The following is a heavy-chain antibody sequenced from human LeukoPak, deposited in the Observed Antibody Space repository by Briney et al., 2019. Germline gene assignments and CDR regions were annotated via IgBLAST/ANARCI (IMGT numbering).Heavy chain of an antibody. V-gene: IGHV3-21*01. CDR1: GFTFSSYS. CDR3: ASALKWELLSH. CDR2: ISSSTSYI. Sequence: GGSLRLSCAASGFTFSSYSMNWVRQAPGKGLEWVSSISSSTSYIYYADSVKGRFTISRDNAKNSLYLQMNSLRAEDTAVYYCASALKWELLSHWGQGTLVTVSS. D-gene: IGHD1-26*01. J-gene: IGHJ4*02.